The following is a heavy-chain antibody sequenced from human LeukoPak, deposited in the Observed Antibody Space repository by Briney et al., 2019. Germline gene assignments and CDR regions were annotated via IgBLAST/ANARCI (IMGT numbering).Heavy chain of an antibody. J-gene: IGHJ3*02. CDR2: ISGSGGST. D-gene: IGHD5-18*01. V-gene: IGHV3-23*01. CDR1: GFTFSSYA. CDR3: AKKNSVEIQVWLPLNMGDAFDI. Sequence: PGGSLRLSCAASGFTFSSYAMSWVRQAPGKGLEWVSAISGSGGSTYYADSVKGRFTISRDNSKNTLYLQMNSLRAEDTAVYYCAKKNSVEIQVWLPLNMGDAFDIWGQGKMVTVLS.